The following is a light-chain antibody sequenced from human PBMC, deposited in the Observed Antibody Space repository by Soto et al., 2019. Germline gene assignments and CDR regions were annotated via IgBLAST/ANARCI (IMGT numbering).Light chain of an antibody. CDR1: QSVFTN. Sequence: EIVMTQSPATLSVSPGERATLSCRASQSVFTNLAWYQQKPGQAPRLLIAGASTRATGIPARFSGSGSGTEFTLTISNLQSEDFAVYYCQQYEKWPPFTFCPGTKGDIK. V-gene: IGKV3-15*01. CDR3: QQYEKWPPFT. J-gene: IGKJ3*01. CDR2: GAS.